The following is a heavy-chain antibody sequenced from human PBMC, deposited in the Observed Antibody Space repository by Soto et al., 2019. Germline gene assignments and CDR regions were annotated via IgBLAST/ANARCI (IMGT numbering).Heavy chain of an antibody. V-gene: IGHV3-53*01. J-gene: IGHJ4*02. CDR3: ARLLWPFYYFDY. CDR1: GFTFSSYE. CDR2: ISDSGST. Sequence: GGSLRLSCSASGFTFSSYEMNWVRQAPGKGLEWVSYISDSGSTYYADSVKGRFTISRDNSKNTLYLQMNSLRAEDTAVYYCARLLWPFYYFDYWGQGTLVTVSS. D-gene: IGHD3-10*01.